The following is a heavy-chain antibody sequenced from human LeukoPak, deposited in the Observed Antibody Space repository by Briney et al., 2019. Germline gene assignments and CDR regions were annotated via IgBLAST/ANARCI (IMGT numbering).Heavy chain of an antibody. Sequence: ASVKVSCKASGYTFTSYYMHWVRQAPGQGLEWMGIINPSGGSTSYTQQFQGRVTMPKDTSTTTVYMALSSLRSQDTAGYYFARHKEVGDYYYFDYWGQGTLVTVSS. CDR1: GYTFTSYY. CDR2: INPSGGST. D-gene: IGHD2/OR15-2a*01. J-gene: IGHJ4*02. CDR3: ARHKEVGDYYYFDY. V-gene: IGHV1-46*01.